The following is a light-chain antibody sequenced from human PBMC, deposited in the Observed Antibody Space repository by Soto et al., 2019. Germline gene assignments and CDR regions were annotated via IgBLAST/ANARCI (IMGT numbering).Light chain of an antibody. J-gene: IGKJ1*01. CDR2: AAS. Sequence: DMQMTQSPSSLSASVGDRVTITCRASQSISNYLNWYQQKPGKAPKLLIYAASSLQSGVPSRFSGSGSGTDFTLTINSLQPEDFAIYYCRQSYNTPLTFGQGTKVENK. V-gene: IGKV1-39*01. CDR1: QSISNY. CDR3: RQSYNTPLT.